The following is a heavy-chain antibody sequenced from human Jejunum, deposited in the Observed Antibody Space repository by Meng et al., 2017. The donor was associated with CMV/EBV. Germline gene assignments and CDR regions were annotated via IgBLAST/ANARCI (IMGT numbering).Heavy chain of an antibody. CDR1: GYIFNNYG. D-gene: IGHD1-14*01. CDR3: ARDLPGGTKGTWLDL. V-gene: IGHV1-18*01. J-gene: IGHJ5*02. CDR2: ISAYNGNT. Sequence: QAPLVDVGAGVKKPGASVKVSCKASGYIFNNYGVSWVRQAPGQGPEWMGWISAYNGNTNYAQNFQGRFTMTTDTSTSTAYMELRSLRSDDTAVYYCARDLPGGTKGTWLDLWGQGTLVTVSS.